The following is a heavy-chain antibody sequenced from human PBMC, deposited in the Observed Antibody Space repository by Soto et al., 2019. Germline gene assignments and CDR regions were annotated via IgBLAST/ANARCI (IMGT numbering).Heavy chain of an antibody. CDR1: GGSISSGGYF. V-gene: IGHV4-31*03. Sequence: QVQLQESGPGLVKPSQTLSLTCTVSGGSISSGGYFWSWIRQHPGKGLEWIGVINYSGSTYSNPSLKSRVTISVDTSKNQFSLKLSSVTAADTAVYYCARDILLWFGELPPRAHDAFDIWGQGTRVTVSS. CDR3: ARDILLWFGELPPRAHDAFDI. J-gene: IGHJ3*02. D-gene: IGHD3-10*01. CDR2: INYSGST.